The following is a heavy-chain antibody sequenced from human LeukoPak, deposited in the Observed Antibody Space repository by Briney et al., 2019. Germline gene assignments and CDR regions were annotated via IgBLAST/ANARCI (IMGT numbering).Heavy chain of an antibody. CDR3: AIFPVLLWFGEFGY. Sequence: SETLSLTCAVYGGSFSGYYWSWIRQPPGKGLEWIGEINHSGSTNYNPSLKSRVTISVDTSKNQFSLKLSSVTAADTAVYYCAIFPVLLWFGEFGYWGQGTLVTVSS. V-gene: IGHV4-34*01. CDR2: INHSGST. D-gene: IGHD3-10*01. J-gene: IGHJ4*02. CDR1: GGSFSGYY.